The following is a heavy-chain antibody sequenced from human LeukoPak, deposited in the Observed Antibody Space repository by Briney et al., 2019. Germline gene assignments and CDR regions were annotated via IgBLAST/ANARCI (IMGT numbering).Heavy chain of an antibody. Sequence: PSETLSLTCTVSGGSISNSTYYWGWIRQPPGKGLEWIGTIYYSGSTYYNPSLKNRVTISVDTPKNQFSLKLSSVTAADTAVHYCARLGFEWDQRTRDDYYYMDVWGKGTTVTVSS. CDR3: ARLGFEWDQRTRDDYYYMDV. V-gene: IGHV4-39*01. CDR1: GGSISNSTYY. D-gene: IGHD1-26*01. J-gene: IGHJ6*03. CDR2: IYYSGST.